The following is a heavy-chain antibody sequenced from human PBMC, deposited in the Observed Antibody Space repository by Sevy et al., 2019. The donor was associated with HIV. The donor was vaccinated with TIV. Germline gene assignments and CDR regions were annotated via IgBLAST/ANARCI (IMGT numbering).Heavy chain of an antibody. CDR3: AREDIADRHFDY. CDR2: ISSSGSTI. J-gene: IGHJ4*02. Sequence: GGSLRLSCAASGFTFSDYYINWIRQAPGKGLEWVSYISSSGSTIYYADSVKGRFTISSDNAKNSVYLQMNSLRVEDTAVYYCAREDIADRHFDYWGQGALVTVSS. V-gene: IGHV3-11*01. CDR1: GFTFSDYY. D-gene: IGHD6-6*01.